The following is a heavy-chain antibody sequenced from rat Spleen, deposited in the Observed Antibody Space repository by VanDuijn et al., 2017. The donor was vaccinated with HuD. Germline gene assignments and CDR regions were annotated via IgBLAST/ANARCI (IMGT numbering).Heavy chain of an antibody. D-gene: IGHD1-4*01. V-gene: IGHV2-1*01. CDR2: MWRGGST. Sequence: QVQLKESGPGLVQPSQTLSLTCTVSGFSLTSNSVSWVRQPPGKGLAWMGIMWRGGSTDYNSALKSRLSISRDTSKSQVFIKMNSLQTEDTATYYCARETTPNVMDAWGQGASVTVSS. J-gene: IGHJ4*01. CDR1: GFSLTSNS. CDR3: ARETTPNVMDA.